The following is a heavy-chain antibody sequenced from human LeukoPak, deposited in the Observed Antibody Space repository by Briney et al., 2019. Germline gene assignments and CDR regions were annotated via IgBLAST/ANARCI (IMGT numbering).Heavy chain of an antibody. V-gene: IGHV3-48*03. CDR3: ARDLKQWLDDAFDI. Sequence: GGSLRLSCAASRFTFSSYEMNWVRQAPGKGLEWVSYISSSGSTIYYADSVKGRFTISRDNAKNSLYPQMNSLRAEDTAVYYCARDLKQWLDDAFDIWGQGTMVTVSS. CDR2: ISSSGSTI. D-gene: IGHD6-19*01. CDR1: RFTFSSYE. J-gene: IGHJ3*02.